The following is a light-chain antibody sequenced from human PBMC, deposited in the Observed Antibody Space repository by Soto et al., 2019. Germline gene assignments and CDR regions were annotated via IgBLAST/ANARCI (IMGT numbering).Light chain of an antibody. CDR1: QSLATW. Sequence: DFQMTQSPSTLSASVGDRVTITCRASQSLATWLAWYQQKPGKAPKLLIYSASFLASGVPSRFSGRGSGTEFTLTISNLQPDDFATYYCQQHISFFGQGTRVEI. CDR3: QQHISF. CDR2: SAS. J-gene: IGKJ2*01. V-gene: IGKV1-5*01.